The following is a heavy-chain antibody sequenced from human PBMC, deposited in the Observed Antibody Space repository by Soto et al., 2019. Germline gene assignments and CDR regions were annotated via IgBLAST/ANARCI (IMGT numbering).Heavy chain of an antibody. J-gene: IGHJ5*02. Sequence: GGSLRLSCAASGFTFSSYAMHWVRQAPGKGLEWVAVISYDGSNKYYADSVKGRFTISRDNSKDTLYLQMNSLRAEDTAVYYCARDFSRGIVRFGNWFDPWGQGTLVTVSS. D-gene: IGHD3-10*01. CDR2: ISYDGSNK. CDR3: ARDFSRGIVRFGNWFDP. CDR1: GFTFSSYA. V-gene: IGHV3-30-3*01.